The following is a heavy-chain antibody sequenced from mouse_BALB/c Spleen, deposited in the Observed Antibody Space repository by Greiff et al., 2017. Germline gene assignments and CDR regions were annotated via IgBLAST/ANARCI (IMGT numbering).Heavy chain of an antibody. V-gene: IGHV14-3*02. J-gene: IGHJ4*01. CDR2: IDPANGNT. Sequence: EVHLVESGAELVKPGASVKLSCTASGFNIKDTYMHWVKQRPEQGLEWIGRIDPANGNTKYDPKFQGKATITADTSSNTAYLQLSSLTSEDTAVYYCARWITTVAMDYWGQGTSVTVSS. CDR1: GFNIKDTY. D-gene: IGHD1-1*01. CDR3: ARWITTVAMDY.